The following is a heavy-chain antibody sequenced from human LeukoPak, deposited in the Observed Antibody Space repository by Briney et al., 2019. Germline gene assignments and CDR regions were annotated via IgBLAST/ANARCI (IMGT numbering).Heavy chain of an antibody. Sequence: GGSLRLSCVASGFIFEDYAMHWVRQAPGKGLEWVSGISWNSGTIGYADSVKGRFTISRDNAKNSMFLQMNSLRPDDMALYYCAKGFGRTGIGSDAFDFWGQGTMVTISS. D-gene: IGHD1-1*01. CDR3: AKGFGRTGIGSDAFDF. J-gene: IGHJ3*01. V-gene: IGHV3-9*03. CDR2: ISWNSGTI. CDR1: GFIFEDYA.